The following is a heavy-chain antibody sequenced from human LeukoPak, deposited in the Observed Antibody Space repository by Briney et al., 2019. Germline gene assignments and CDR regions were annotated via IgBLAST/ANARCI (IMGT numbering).Heavy chain of an antibody. CDR1: GFSLSTSGVG. V-gene: IGHV2-5*02. J-gene: IGHJ5*02. CDR3: AHSPRITMVRGVIISNWFDP. D-gene: IGHD3-10*01. CDR2: IYWDDDK. Sequence: SGPTLVNPTQTLTLTCTFSGFSLSTSGVGVGWIRQPPGKALEWLALIYWDDDKRYSPSLKSRLTITKDTSKNQVVLTMTNMDPVDTATYYCAHSPRITMVRGVIISNWFDPWGRGTLVTVSS.